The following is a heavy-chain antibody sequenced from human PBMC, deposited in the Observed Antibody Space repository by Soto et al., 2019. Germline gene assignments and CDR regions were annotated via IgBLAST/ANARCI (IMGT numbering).Heavy chain of an antibody. CDR1: GASIGRSGSF. Sequence: SETRSLTCTVSGASIGRSGSFWAWIRQAPGKGLEWFGTISYSGSKYYNPSLRNRITISADSSTPQFSRTLSSVTAADPAVFFCARNQGEGCFDPWGQGTLVTVYS. D-gene: IGHD3-16*01. CDR2: ISYSGSK. CDR3: ARNQGEGCFDP. J-gene: IGHJ5*02. V-gene: IGHV4-39*01.